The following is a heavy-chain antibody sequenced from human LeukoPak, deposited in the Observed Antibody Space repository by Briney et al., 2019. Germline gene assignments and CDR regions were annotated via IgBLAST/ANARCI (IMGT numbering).Heavy chain of an antibody. CDR1: GFTFSSYA. V-gene: IGHV3-23*01. D-gene: IGHD4-23*01. J-gene: IGHJ3*02. Sequence: GGSLRLSCAASGFTFSSYAMSWVRQAPGKGLEWVSAISGSGGSTYYADSVKGRFTISRDNSKNTLYLQMNSLRAEDTAVYYCAKDRVTMVVTRNAAAAFDIWGQGTMVTVSS. CDR2: ISGSGGST. CDR3: AKDRVTMVVTRNAAAAFDI.